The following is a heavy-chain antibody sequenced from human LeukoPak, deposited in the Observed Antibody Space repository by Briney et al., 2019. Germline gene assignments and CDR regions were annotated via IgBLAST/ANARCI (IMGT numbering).Heavy chain of an antibody. CDR1: GFTFSNYA. CDR3: AKDWDSHDYGVSYFDN. D-gene: IGHD4-17*01. CDR2: ISGSGVTT. V-gene: IGHV3-23*01. Sequence: GGSLRLSCAASGFTFSNYAMSWVRQAPGKGLEWVSAISGSGVTTYYADSVEGRFTISRDNSKSTLYLQMSRLRAEDTAVYYCAKDWDSHDYGVSYFDNWGHGTLVTVSS. J-gene: IGHJ4*01.